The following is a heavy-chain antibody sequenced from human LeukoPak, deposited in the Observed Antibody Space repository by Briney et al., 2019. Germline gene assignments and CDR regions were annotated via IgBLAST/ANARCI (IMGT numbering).Heavy chain of an antibody. J-gene: IGHJ3*02. CDR2: ISYDGSNK. Sequence: GGSLRLSCAASGFTFSSYGMHWVRQAPGKGLEWVAVISYDGSNKYYADSVKGRFTISRDNSKNTLYLQMNSLRAEDTAVYYCAKDRPPSGQLWLLGYAFDIWGQGTMVTVSS. V-gene: IGHV3-30*18. D-gene: IGHD5-18*01. CDR3: AKDRPPSGQLWLLGYAFDI. CDR1: GFTFSSYG.